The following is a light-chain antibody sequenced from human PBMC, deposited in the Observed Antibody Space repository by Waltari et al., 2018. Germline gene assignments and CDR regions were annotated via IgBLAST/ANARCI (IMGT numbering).Light chain of an antibody. J-gene: IGKJ5*01. Sequence: ETVLTQSPATLSLSPGESATLSCRASQSVRNFLAWYQQKPGQAPRLLIYDTSTRATGIPARFSGSGSGTDFTLTISSLEPEDFAIYYCQQRFSWPPITFGQGTRLEIK. CDR2: DTS. CDR3: QQRFSWPPIT. V-gene: IGKV3-11*01. CDR1: QSVRNF.